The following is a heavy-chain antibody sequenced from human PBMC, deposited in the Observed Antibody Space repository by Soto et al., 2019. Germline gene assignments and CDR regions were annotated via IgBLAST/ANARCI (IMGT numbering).Heavy chain of an antibody. Sequence: HLQLQESGPGLVKPSETLSLTCTVSDDSITSGAYYWGLIRQPTGKGLQWIGAIQYRGSTYSNPSPKSRVTMSMATSKHQFSLRLTSVTAADTAVYFCAGIFWFGDVLFDYWGQGTLVTVSS. J-gene: IGHJ4*02. CDR2: IQYRGST. V-gene: IGHV4-39*01. CDR1: DDSITSGAYY. CDR3: AGIFWFGDVLFDY. D-gene: IGHD3-10*01.